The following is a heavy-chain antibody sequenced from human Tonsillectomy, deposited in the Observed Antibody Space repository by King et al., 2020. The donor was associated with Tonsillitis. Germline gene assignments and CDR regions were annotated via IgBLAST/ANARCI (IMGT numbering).Heavy chain of an antibody. J-gene: IGHJ6*02. CDR3: ARGNELVPVAGLHSYYGMVV. Sequence: VQLVESGGGLVQPGGSLRLSCVASGLTFSNYWMTWVRQAPGKGLEWVANIKEDGSEKYYVDSVQGRFTISRDNAKNSMYLQMNSLRAEDTAVYYCARGNELVPVAGLHSYYGMVVWGQGPTVTVSS. V-gene: IGHV3-7*03. CDR2: IKEDGSEK. CDR1: GLTFSNYW. D-gene: IGHD6-19*01.